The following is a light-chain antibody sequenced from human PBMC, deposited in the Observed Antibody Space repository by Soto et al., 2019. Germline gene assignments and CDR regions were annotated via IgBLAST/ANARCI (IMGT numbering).Light chain of an antibody. V-gene: IGKV3-11*01. Sequence: EIVLIQSPAPLSLSPGERATLSRRSSQSVGSYLAWYQHKPGQAPRLLISDASNRATGIPARFSGSGSETDFTLTISSLEPEDSAVYYCQQRSNWPSLTFGGGTKVDIK. J-gene: IGKJ4*01. CDR2: DAS. CDR1: QSVGSY. CDR3: QQRSNWPSLT.